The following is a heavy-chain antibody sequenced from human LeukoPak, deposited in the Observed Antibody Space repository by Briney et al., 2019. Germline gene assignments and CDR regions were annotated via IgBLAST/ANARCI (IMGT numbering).Heavy chain of an antibody. D-gene: IGHD3-22*01. CDR1: GFTFSSYG. CDR2: IWYDGSNK. V-gene: IGHV3-33*01. J-gene: IGHJ4*02. CDR3: ARGDYYDSSGYYVGLDY. Sequence: GGSLRLSCAASGFTFSSYGMHWVRQAPGKGLEWVAIIWYDGSNKYYADSVKGRFTISRDNSKNTLYLQMNSLRAEDTAVYYCARGDYYDSSGYYVGLDYWGQGTLVTVSS.